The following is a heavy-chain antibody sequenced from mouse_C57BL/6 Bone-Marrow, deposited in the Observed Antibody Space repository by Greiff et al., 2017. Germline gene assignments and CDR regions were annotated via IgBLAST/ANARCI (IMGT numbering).Heavy chain of an antibody. V-gene: IGHV1-54*01. CDR1: GYAFTNYL. CDR3: ARRWDEAY. J-gene: IGHJ3*01. Sequence: VQLQQSGAELVRPGTSVKVSCKASGYAFTNYLIEWVKQRPGQGLEWIGVINPGSGGTNYNEKFKGKATLTADKSSSTAYMQLSSLTSEDSAVYFCARRWDEAYWGQGTLVTVSA. D-gene: IGHD4-1*01. CDR2: INPGSGGT.